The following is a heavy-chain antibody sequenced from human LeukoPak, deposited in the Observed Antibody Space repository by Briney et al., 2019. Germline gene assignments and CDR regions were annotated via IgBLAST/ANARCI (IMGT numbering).Heavy chain of an antibody. V-gene: IGHV4-39*07. CDR2: IYYSGST. J-gene: IGHJ4*02. CDR3: ARTYGDYVDY. Sequence: SETLSLTCTVSGGSISSSSYYWGWIRQPPGKGLEWIGSIYYSGSTYYNPSLKSRVTISVDTSKNQFSLKLSSVTAADTAVYYCARTYGDYVDYWGQGTLVTVSS. D-gene: IGHD4-17*01. CDR1: GGSISSSSYY.